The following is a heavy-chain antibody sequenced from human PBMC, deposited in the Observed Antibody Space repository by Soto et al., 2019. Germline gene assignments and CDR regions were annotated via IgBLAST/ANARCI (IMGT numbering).Heavy chain of an antibody. J-gene: IGHJ5*02. V-gene: IGHV1-69*13. CDR1: GGTFSSYA. D-gene: IGHD2-2*01. Sequence: GASVKVSCKASGGTFSSYAISWVRQAPGQGLEWMGGIIPIFGTANYAQKFQGRVTITADESTSTAYMELSSLRSEDTAVYYCARDSCSSTSCYFREYNWFDPWGQGTLVTVSS. CDR2: IIPIFGTA. CDR3: ARDSCSSTSCYFREYNWFDP.